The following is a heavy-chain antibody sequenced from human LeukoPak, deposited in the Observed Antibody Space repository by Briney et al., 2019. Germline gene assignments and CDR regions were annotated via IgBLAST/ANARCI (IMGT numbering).Heavy chain of an antibody. CDR1: GFTFSSYG. V-gene: IGHV3-33*01. Sequence: GGSLRLSCAASGFTFSSYGMNWVRQAPGKGQEWVAVIWYDGSNKYYADSAKGRFTISRDNSKNTLYLQMNSLRAEDTAVYYCARGSPYDDVWGSYRTIFDYWGQGTLVTVSS. D-gene: IGHD3-16*02. CDR2: IWYDGSNK. CDR3: ARGSPYDDVWGSYRTIFDY. J-gene: IGHJ4*02.